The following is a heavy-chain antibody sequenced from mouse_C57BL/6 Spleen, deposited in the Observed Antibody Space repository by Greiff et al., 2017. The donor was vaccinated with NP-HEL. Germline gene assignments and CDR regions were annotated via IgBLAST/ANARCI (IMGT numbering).Heavy chain of an antibody. CDR1: GFTFSDAW. V-gene: IGHV6-6*01. D-gene: IGHD1-1*01. CDR2: IRNKANNHAT. Sequence: EVKVEESGGGLVQPGGSMKLSCAASGFTFSDAWMDWVRQSPEKGLEWVAEIRNKANNHATYYAESVKGRFTISRDDSKSSVYLQKNSLRAEDTGIYYCTRGSYYYGSSYWYFDVWGTGTTVTVAS. J-gene: IGHJ1*03. CDR3: TRGSYYYGSSYWYFDV.